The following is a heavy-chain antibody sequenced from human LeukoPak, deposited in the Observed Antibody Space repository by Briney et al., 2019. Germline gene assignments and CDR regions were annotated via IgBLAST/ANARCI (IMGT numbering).Heavy chain of an antibody. D-gene: IGHD3-10*02. Sequence: PGGSLRLPCAASGFTVSSNYMSWVRQAPGKGLEWVSVIYSGDSTQYADSVKGRFTIARDNSRNTLYLQMNSLRAEDTAVYYCARGVFSFDYWGQGTLVTVSS. CDR1: GFTVSSNY. CDR3: ARGVFSFDY. V-gene: IGHV3-53*01. J-gene: IGHJ4*02. CDR2: IYSGDST.